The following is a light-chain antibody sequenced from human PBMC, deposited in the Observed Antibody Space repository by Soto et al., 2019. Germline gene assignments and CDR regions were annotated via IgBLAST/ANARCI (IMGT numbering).Light chain of an antibody. CDR1: QSVSSAY. Sequence: EIVLTQSPGTLSLFPGERATLSCRASQSVSSAYLVWYQQKPGQAPRLLIYGASSRATGIPDRFSGSGSGTDFTLTISRLEPEDFAVYYCQHYGSSWTFGQGTKVEIK. J-gene: IGKJ1*01. CDR2: GAS. CDR3: QHYGSSWT. V-gene: IGKV3-20*01.